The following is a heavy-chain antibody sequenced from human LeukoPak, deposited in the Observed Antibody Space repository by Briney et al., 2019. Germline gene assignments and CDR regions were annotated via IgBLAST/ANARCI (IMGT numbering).Heavy chain of an antibody. CDR3: AKDPREGWLQSPY. J-gene: IGHJ4*02. CDR1: GFTFSSYG. V-gene: IGHV3-23*01. D-gene: IGHD5-24*01. CDR2: ISDSGGTT. Sequence: GGSLRLSCAASGFTFSSYGMSWVRQAPGKGLEWVSGISDSGGTTYYVDSVKGRFTISRDNSKNTLYLQTNSLTAEDTAVYYCAKDPREGWLQSPYWGQGTLVTVSS.